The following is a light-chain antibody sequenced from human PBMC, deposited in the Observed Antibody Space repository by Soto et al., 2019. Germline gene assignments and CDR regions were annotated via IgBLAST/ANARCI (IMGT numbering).Light chain of an antibody. V-gene: IGLV2-11*01. Sequence: QPVLTQPRSVSASPGQSVTIPCSGSSSDVGGYNLVSWYQQKPGEVPKVIIYDVFKRPSGVPDRFFGSKSGNTATLTISGLQGDDEADFHCCSYAGRFIWLFGGGTKLTVL. CDR1: SSDVGGYNL. CDR3: CSYAGRFIWL. CDR2: DVF. J-gene: IGLJ3*02.